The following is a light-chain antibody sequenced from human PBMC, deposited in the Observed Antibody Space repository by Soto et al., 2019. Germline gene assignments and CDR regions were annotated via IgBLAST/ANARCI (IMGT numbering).Light chain of an antibody. J-gene: IGKJ2*01. Sequence: ETVMTQSPATLSVSPGERATLSCRASQSVSSNLAWYQQRPGQAPRLLIYGASTRATGIPARFSGSGSVTEFTLTISSLQSEDFAVYYCHQYDNWPLYTFGQGTKLEIK. V-gene: IGKV3-15*01. CDR1: QSVSSN. CDR3: HQYDNWPLYT. CDR2: GAS.